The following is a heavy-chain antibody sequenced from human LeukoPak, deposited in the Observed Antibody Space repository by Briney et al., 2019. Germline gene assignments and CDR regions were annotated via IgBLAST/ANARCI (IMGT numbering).Heavy chain of an antibody. CDR2: IIPIFGTA. CDR1: GGTFSSYA. Sequence: SVKVSCKASGGTFSSYAISWVRQAPGQGLEWMGGIIPIFGTANYAQKFQGRVTITADESTSTAYMELSSLRSEDTAVYYCARDPPSDYYDSSGYLDYWGQGTLVTVSS. J-gene: IGHJ4*02. D-gene: IGHD3-22*01. CDR3: ARDPPSDYYDSSGYLDY. V-gene: IGHV1-69*01.